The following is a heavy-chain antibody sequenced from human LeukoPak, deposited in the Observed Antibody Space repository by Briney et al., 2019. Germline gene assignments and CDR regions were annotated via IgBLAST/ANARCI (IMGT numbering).Heavy chain of an antibody. V-gene: IGHV1-18*01. J-gene: IGHJ3*02. CDR2: ISAYNGNT. CDR3: ARDSGYDSSGYYYHDAFDI. Sequence: ASVKVSCKASGYTFTSNGISWLRQAPGQGLEWMGWISAYNGNTNYAQKLQGRVTVTTDTSTSTAYMELRSLRSDDTAVYYCARDSGYDSSGYYYHDAFDIWGQGTMVTVSS. D-gene: IGHD3-22*01. CDR1: GYTFTSNG.